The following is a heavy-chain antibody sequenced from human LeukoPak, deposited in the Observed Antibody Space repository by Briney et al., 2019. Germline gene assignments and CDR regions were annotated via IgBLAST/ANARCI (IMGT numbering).Heavy chain of an antibody. CDR3: ASSGWPPFLYFDY. J-gene: IGHJ4*02. V-gene: IGHV3-7*01. CDR2: IKQDGSEK. Sequence: GGSLRLSCEASGFTFSRYWMSCGRQAPGKGLEGVANIKQDGSEKYYVDSVKGRLTISRDNAKNSLYLQMNSLSAEDTAVYYCASSGWPPFLYFDYWGQGTLVTVSS. D-gene: IGHD6-19*01. CDR1: GFTFSRYW.